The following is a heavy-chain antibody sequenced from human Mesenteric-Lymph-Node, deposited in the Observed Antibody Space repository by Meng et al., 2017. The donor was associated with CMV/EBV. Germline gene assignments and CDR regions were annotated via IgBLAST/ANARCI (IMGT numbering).Heavy chain of an antibody. CDR3: ARDLNNWNYGDAFDI. D-gene: IGHD1-7*01. V-gene: IGHV3-23*01. Sequence: GESLKISCAASGFRFGDYAMTWVRQAPGKGLDWVSTISPSGFRTHYADSVKGRFTISRDISKNTLYLQMNSLRAEDTAVYYCARDLNNWNYGDAFDIWGQGTMVTVSS. CDR1: GFRFGDYA. CDR2: ISPSGFRT. J-gene: IGHJ3*02.